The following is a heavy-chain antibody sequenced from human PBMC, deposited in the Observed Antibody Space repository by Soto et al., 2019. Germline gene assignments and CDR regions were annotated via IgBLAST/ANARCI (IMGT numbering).Heavy chain of an antibody. J-gene: IGHJ5*02. V-gene: IGHV1-46*01. CDR2: INPSGGST. Sequence: ASVKVSCKASGDTFPSYYMHWVRQAPGQGLEWMGIINPSGGSTSYAQKFQGRVTMTRDTSTSTVYMELSSLRSEDTAVYYCARGEDIVVVPAALNWFDPWGQGTLVTVSS. CDR1: GDTFPSYY. D-gene: IGHD2-2*01. CDR3: ARGEDIVVVPAALNWFDP.